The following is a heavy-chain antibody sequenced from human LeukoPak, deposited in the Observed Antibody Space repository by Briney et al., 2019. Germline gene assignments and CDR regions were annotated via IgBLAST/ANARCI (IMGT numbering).Heavy chain of an antibody. CDR2: FDPEDGET. J-gene: IGHJ6*02. V-gene: IGHV1-24*01. D-gene: IGHD2-2*02. CDR1: GYTLTELS. Sequence: ASVKVSCKVSGYTLTELSMHWVQQAPGKGLEWMGGFDPEDGETIYAQKFQGRVTMTEDTSTDTAYMELSSLRSEDTAVYYCATRGYCSSTSCYKYGMDVWGQGTTVTVSS. CDR3: ATRGYCSSTSCYKYGMDV.